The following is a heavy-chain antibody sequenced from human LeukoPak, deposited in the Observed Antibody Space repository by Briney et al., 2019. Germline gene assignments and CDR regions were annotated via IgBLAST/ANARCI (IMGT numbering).Heavy chain of an antibody. CDR1: GFTFSSYA. CDR3: ARDAAAAGTRWFDP. J-gene: IGHJ5*02. Sequence: PGRSLRLSCAASGFTFSSYAMHWVRQAPGKGLEWVAVISYDGSNKYYADSVKGRFTISRDNSKNTLYLQMNSLRAEDTAVYHCARDAAAAGTRWFDPWGQGTLVTVSS. CDR2: ISYDGSNK. V-gene: IGHV3-30*04. D-gene: IGHD6-13*01.